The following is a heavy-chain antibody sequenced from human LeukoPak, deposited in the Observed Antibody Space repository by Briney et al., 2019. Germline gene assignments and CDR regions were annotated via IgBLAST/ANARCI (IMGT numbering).Heavy chain of an antibody. CDR3: ASGSPELPFDY. CDR2: IYYSGST. CDR1: GGSISSYY. J-gene: IGHJ4*02. D-gene: IGHD1-26*01. Sequence: SETLSLTCTVSGGSISSYYWSWIRQPPGKGLEWIGYIYYSGSTNYNPSLKSRVTISVDTSKNQFSLKLSSVTAADTAVYYCASGSPELPFDYWGQGTLVTVSS. V-gene: IGHV4-59*01.